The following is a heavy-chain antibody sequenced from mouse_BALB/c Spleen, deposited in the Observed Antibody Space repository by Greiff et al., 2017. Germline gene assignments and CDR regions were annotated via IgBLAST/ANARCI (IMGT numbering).Heavy chain of an antibody. CDR2: ISSGGST. D-gene: IGHD1-1*01. CDR1: GFTFSSYA. Sequence: EVKVVESGGGLVKPGGSLKLSCAASGFTFSSYAMSWVRQTPEKRLEWVASISSGGSTYYPDSVKGRFTISRDNARNILYLQMSSLRSEDTAMYYCARDGSSYWYFDVWGAGTTVTVSS. V-gene: IGHV5-6-5*01. CDR3: ARDGSSYWYFDV. J-gene: IGHJ1*01.